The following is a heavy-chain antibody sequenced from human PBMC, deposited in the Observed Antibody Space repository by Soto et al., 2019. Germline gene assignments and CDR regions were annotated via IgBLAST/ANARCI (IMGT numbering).Heavy chain of an antibody. CDR1: GGSISSGGYS. V-gene: IGHV4-30-2*01. Sequence: SETLSLTCAVSGGSISSGGYSWNWIRQPPGKGLEWIGYIYHSGSTSYNPSLKSRVSISVDKSKNQFSLQLNSLTPEDTAVYYCVRLIGNSWLDSWGQGTLVTVSS. J-gene: IGHJ5*01. CDR2: IYHSGST. D-gene: IGHD2-8*01. CDR3: VRLIGNSWLDS.